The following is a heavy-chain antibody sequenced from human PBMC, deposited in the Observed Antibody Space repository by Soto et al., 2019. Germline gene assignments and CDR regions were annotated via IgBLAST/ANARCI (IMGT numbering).Heavy chain of an antibody. J-gene: IGHJ4*02. D-gene: IGHD2-2*01. CDR2: ISGSGGST. CDR1: GFTFSSYA. CDR3: AKTKYPGHCSSTSCYTYFDY. Sequence: PGGSLSLSCAASGFTFSSYAMSLVRQAPGKGLEWVSAISGSGGSTYYADSVKGRFTISRDNSKNTLYLQMNSLRAEDTAVYYCAKTKYPGHCSSTSCYTYFDYWGQGTLVTVSS. V-gene: IGHV3-23*01.